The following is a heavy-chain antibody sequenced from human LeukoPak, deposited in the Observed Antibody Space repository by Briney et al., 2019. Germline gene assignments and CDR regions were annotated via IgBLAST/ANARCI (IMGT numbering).Heavy chain of an antibody. Sequence: SETLSLTCAVYGGSFSGYYWSWIRQPPGKGLEWIGEINHSGSTNYNPSLKSRVTISVDTSKNQFSLRLSSVTAADTAVYYCARERAAKTRFDYWGQGTLVTVSS. CDR2: INHSGST. CDR3: ARERAAKTRFDY. J-gene: IGHJ4*02. CDR1: GGSFSGYY. V-gene: IGHV4-34*01. D-gene: IGHD1-1*01.